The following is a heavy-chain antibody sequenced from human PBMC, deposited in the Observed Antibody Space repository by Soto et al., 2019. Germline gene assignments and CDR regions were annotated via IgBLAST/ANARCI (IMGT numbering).Heavy chain of an antibody. CDR1: GGSIRSSSYY. CDR2: IYYSGST. V-gene: IGHV4-39*01. CDR3: ARRLAAAGHYDY. D-gene: IGHD6-13*01. Sequence: SETLSVTCPVSGGSIRSSSYYWGWIRQPPGKGLEWIGSIYYSGSTYYNPSLKSRVTISVDTSKNQFSLKLSSVTAADTAVYYCARRLAAAGHYDYWGQGTLVTVSS. J-gene: IGHJ4*02.